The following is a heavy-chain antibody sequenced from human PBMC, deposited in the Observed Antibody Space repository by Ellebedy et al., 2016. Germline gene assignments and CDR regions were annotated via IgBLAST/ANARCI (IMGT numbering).Heavy chain of an antibody. D-gene: IGHD3-3*01. CDR2: ISTSGMYI. CDR1: GFTFNSYS. Sequence: GGSLRLSCAASGFTFNSYSINWVRQAPGKGLEWVSSISTSGMYIYYADSVKGRFTVSRDNAKNTLFLQMNSLRVDDTAVYYCATAPTNYDFRRDSYQGTSGYFAYWGQGALVTVSS. CDR3: ATAPTNYDFRRDSYQGTSGYFAY. V-gene: IGHV3-21*01. J-gene: IGHJ4*02.